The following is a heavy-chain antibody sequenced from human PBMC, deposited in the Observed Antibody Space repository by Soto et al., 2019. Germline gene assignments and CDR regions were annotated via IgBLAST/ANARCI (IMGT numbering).Heavy chain of an antibody. CDR2: ISGSGGST. V-gene: IGHV3-23*01. J-gene: IGHJ6*02. Sequence: EVQLLESGGGLVQPGGSLRLSCAASGFTFSCYAMSWVRQAPGTGLEWVSAISGSGGSTYYADSVKGRFTISRDNSKNTLYLQMNSLRAEDTAVYYCAKDFDDTMVRGVIADYYYYGMDVWGQGTTVTVSS. D-gene: IGHD3-10*01. CDR1: GFTFSCYA. CDR3: AKDFDDTMVRGVIADYYYYGMDV.